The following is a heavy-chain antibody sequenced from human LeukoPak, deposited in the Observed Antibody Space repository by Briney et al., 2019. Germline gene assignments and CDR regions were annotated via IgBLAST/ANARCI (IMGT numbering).Heavy chain of an antibody. Sequence: GGSLRLSCAASGFTFSSYAMHWVRQAPGKGLEWVAVISYDGSNKYYADSVKGRFTISRDNSKNTLYLQMNSLRAEDAAVYYCANGRDGDSGDYWGQGTLVTVSS. CDR3: ANGRDGDSGDY. CDR2: ISYDGSNK. V-gene: IGHV3-30*04. J-gene: IGHJ4*02. D-gene: IGHD4-17*01. CDR1: GFTFSSYA.